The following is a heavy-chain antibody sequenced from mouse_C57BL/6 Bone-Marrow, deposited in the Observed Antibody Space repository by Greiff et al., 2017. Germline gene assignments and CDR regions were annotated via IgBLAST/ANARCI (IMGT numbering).Heavy chain of an antibody. CDR1: GFNIKDDY. D-gene: IGHD1-1*01. V-gene: IGHV14-4*01. CDR3: TTLIYYYGSSWYFDV. J-gene: IGHJ1*03. Sequence: VQLQQSGAELVRPGASVKLSCTASGFNIKDDYMHWVKQRPEQGLEWIGWIDPENGDTEYASKFQGKATITADTSSNTAYLQLSSLTSEDTAVYYCTTLIYYYGSSWYFDVWGTGTTVTVSS. CDR2: IDPENGDT.